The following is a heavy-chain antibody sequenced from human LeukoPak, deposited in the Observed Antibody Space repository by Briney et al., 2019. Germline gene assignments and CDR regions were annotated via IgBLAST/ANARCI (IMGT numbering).Heavy chain of an antibody. J-gene: IGHJ4*02. CDR1: GFTLSIYT. V-gene: IGHV3-48*02. CDR2: MSTSGSI. D-gene: IGHD5-18*01. Sequence: PGGSLRLSCAASGFTLSIYTMNWVRQAPGKGPEWVSYMSTSGSISYADSVKGRFTISRDNAKNSLYLQMNSLRDEDTAVYYCARMIDYNYGYAFDYWGQGTLVTVSS. CDR3: ARMIDYNYGYAFDY.